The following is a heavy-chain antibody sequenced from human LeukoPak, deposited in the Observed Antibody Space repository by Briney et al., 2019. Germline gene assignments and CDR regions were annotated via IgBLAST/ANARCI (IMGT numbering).Heavy chain of an antibody. J-gene: IGHJ4*02. CDR1: GYTFTSYA. CDR3: ARELGYCSGGSCLHEDY. CDR2: INAGNGNT. V-gene: IGHV1-3*01. Sequence: GASVKVSCKASGYTFTSYAMHWVRQAPGQRLEWMGWINAGNGNTKYSQKFQGRVTITRDTSASTAYMELSGLRSEDTAVYYCARELGYCSGGSCLHEDYWGQGTLVTVSS. D-gene: IGHD2-15*01.